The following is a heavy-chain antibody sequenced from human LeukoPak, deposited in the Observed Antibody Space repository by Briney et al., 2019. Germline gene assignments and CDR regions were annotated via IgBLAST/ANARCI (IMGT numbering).Heavy chain of an antibody. CDR1: GFTFSSYS. Sequence: GGSLRLSCAASGFTFSSYSMNWVRQAPGKGPEWVSYISSSSSTIYYADSVKGRFTISRDNAKNSLYLQMNSLRAEDTAVYYCGRDGDYDILTGYLNGDAFDIWGQGTMVTVSS. J-gene: IGHJ3*02. CDR2: ISSSSSTI. CDR3: GRDGDYDILTGYLNGDAFDI. V-gene: IGHV3-48*01. D-gene: IGHD3-9*01.